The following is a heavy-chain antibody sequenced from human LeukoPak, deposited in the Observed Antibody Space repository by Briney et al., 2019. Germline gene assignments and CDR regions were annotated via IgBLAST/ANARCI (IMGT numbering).Heavy chain of an antibody. CDR1: GGSISSSTYY. CDR2: IYDSGTT. J-gene: IGHJ6*02. D-gene: IGHD4/OR15-4a*01. CDR3: ARHEANTMYYHYGMDV. Sequence: SETLSLTCTVSGGSISSSTYYWGWIRQPPGKGLEWIVTIYDSGTTYYNPSLKSRVTISVDTSKNQFSLKLTSVTAADTAVYYCARHEANTMYYHYGMDVCGQGTTVTVSS. V-gene: IGHV4-39*01.